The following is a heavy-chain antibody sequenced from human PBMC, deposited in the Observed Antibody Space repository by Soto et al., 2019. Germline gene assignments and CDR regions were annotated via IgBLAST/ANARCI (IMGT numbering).Heavy chain of an antibody. CDR3: ARVSGSYYYGMDV. Sequence: QVQLQESGPGLVKPSGTLSLTCAVSGDSISSSYWWSWVRQPPGKGLEWIGEIYHSGSTNYNPSLKRRVPISVDKSKNQFSLKLSSVTAADTAVYYCARVSGSYYYGMDVWGQGTTVTVSS. D-gene: IGHD3-10*01. J-gene: IGHJ6*02. CDR2: IYHSGST. V-gene: IGHV4-4*02. CDR1: GDSISSSYW.